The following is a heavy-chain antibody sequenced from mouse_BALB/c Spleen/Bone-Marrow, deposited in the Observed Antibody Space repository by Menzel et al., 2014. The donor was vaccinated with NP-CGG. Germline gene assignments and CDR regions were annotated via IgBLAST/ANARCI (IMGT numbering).Heavy chain of an antibody. CDR3: ARVVYYDYDVWFAY. CDR2: ISSGGST. CDR1: GFTFSSYA. J-gene: IGHJ3*01. D-gene: IGHD2-4*01. Sequence: EVQVVESGGGLVKPGGSLKLSCAASGFTFSSYAMSWVRQTPEKRLEWVASISSGGSTYYPDSVKGRFTISRDNARNILYLQMSSLRSEDAAMYYCARVVYYDYDVWFAYWGQGTLVTVSA. V-gene: IGHV5-6-5*01.